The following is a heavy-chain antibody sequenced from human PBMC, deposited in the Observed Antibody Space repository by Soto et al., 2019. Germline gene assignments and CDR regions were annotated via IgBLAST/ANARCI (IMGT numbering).Heavy chain of an antibody. J-gene: IGHJ4*02. CDR1: GFTFSNAW. Sequence: EVQLVESGGGLVKPGGSLRLSCAASGFTFSNAWMNWVRQAPGKGLEWVGRIKSKTDGGTTDYAAPVKGRFTISRDDSKNTLYLQMNSLKTEGTAVYYCTTDPDDSSGYYLDYWGQGTLVTVSS. CDR3: TTDPDDSSGYYLDY. CDR2: IKSKTDGGTT. D-gene: IGHD3-22*01. V-gene: IGHV3-15*07.